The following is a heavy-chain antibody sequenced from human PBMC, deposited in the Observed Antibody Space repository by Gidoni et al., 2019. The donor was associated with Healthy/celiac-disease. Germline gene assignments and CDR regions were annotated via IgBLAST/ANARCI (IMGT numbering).Heavy chain of an antibody. CDR1: GGSISSGGYS. V-gene: IGHV4-30-2*01. J-gene: IGHJ5*02. Sequence: QLQLQESGSGLVKPSQTLSLTCAVSGGSISSGGYSWSWIRQPPGKGLEWIGYIYHSGSTYYNPSLKSRVTISVDRSKNQFSLKLSSVTAADTAVYYCARVSGIGWENWFDPWGQGTLVTVSS. CDR2: IYHSGST. CDR3: ARVSGIGWENWFDP. D-gene: IGHD1-26*01.